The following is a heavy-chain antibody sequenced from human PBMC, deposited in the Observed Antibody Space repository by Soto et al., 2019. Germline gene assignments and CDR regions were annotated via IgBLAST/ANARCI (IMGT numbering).Heavy chain of an antibody. V-gene: IGHV3-23*01. CDR2: ISRSGGNT. J-gene: IGHJ4*02. D-gene: IGHD5-18*01. CDR1: GFAFSDYA. CDR3: AVTYSYASAYFVY. Sequence: GGSLRLSCAASGFAFSDYAMSWVRQAPGKGLEWVSTISRSGGNTHYVDTVKGRFTISRDNSKNTLNLQLNSLRAEDTAIYYCAVTYSYASAYFVYWGQGTLVTVSS.